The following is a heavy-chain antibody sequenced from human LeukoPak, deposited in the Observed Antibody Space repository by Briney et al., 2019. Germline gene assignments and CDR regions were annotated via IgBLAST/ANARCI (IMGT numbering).Heavy chain of an antibody. CDR1: GFTFSSYT. V-gene: IGHV3-48*01. J-gene: IGHJ5*02. CDR3: AKDRLFLNYYDSSGYYYDWFDP. Sequence: GGSLRLSCAASGFTFSSYTMNWIRQAPGKGLEWVSYIISSTSTRSYADSVMGRFTISRDNDKNSLYLQMNSLRAEDTAVYYCAKDRLFLNYYDSSGYYYDWFDPWGQGTLVTVSS. CDR2: IISSTSTR. D-gene: IGHD3-22*01.